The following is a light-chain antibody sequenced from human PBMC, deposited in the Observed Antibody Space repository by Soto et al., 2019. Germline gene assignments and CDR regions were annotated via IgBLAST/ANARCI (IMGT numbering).Light chain of an antibody. Sequence: QSALTQPASVSGSPGQSITISCTGTSSDVGGYNYVSWYQQHPGKAPKLMIYDVSNRTSGVSNRFSGSKSGNTASLTISGLQAEDEADYYCSSYTSSSTYGVFGGGTKLTVL. CDR1: SSDVGGYNY. CDR2: DVS. J-gene: IGLJ2*01. CDR3: SSYTSSSTYGV. V-gene: IGLV2-14*01.